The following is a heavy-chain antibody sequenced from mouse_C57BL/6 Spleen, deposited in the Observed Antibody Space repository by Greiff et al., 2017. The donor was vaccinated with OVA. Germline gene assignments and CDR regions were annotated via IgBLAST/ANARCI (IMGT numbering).Heavy chain of an antibody. Sequence: QVQLKESGTELVKPGASVKLSCKASGYTFTSYWMHWVKQRPGQGLEWIGNINPSNGGTNYNEKFKSKATLTVDKSSSTAYMQLSSLTSEDSAVYYCARNPPYYSNYDWYFDVWGTGTTVTVSS. CDR1: GYTFTSYW. CDR3: ARNPPYYSNYDWYFDV. D-gene: IGHD2-5*01. V-gene: IGHV1-53*01. CDR2: INPSNGGT. J-gene: IGHJ1*03.